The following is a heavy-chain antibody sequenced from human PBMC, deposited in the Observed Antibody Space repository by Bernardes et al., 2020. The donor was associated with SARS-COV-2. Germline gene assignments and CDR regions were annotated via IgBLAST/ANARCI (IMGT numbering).Heavy chain of an antibody. V-gene: IGHV4-34*01. CDR1: GGSFSGYY. D-gene: IGHD3-10*01. Sequence: SETLSLTCAVYGGSFSGYYWSWIRQPPGKGLEWIGEINHSGSTNYNPSLKSGVTISVDTSKNQFSLKLSSVTAADTAVYYCAPWFGGFDPWGQGTLVTVSS. CDR3: APWFGGFDP. J-gene: IGHJ5*02. CDR2: INHSGST.